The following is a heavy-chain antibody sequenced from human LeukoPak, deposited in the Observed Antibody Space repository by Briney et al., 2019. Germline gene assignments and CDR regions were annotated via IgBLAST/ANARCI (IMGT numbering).Heavy chain of an antibody. CDR3: ARDVIGSGSPNWFDP. CDR1: GGSISSYY. J-gene: IGHJ5*02. D-gene: IGHD3-10*01. V-gene: IGHV4-59*01. Sequence: SETLSLTCTVSGGSISSYYWSWIRQPAGKGLEWIGYIYYSGSTNYNPSLKSRVTISVDTSKNQFSLKLSSVTAEDTAVYYCARDVIGSGSPNWFDPWGQGTLVTVSS. CDR2: IYYSGST.